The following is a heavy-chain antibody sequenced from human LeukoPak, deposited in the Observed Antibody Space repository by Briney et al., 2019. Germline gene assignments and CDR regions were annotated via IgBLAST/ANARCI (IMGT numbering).Heavy chain of an antibody. D-gene: IGHD6-13*01. CDR1: GYTFTGHY. Sequence: ASVKVSCKASGYTFTGHYKHWVRQAPGQGLEWMGWINPNSGGTNYAQKFQGRVTVTRDTSITTAYMDLSRLTYDDTAVYYCTRGIAARYWGQGTLVTVSS. CDR3: TRGIAARY. CDR2: INPNSGGT. V-gene: IGHV1-2*02. J-gene: IGHJ4*02.